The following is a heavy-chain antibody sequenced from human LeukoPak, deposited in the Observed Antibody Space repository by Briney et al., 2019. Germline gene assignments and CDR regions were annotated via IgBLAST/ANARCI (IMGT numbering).Heavy chain of an antibody. CDR1: GYSFTSYW. Sequence: PGESLKISCKGSGYSFTSYWIGWVRQMPGKGLEWMGIIYPGDSDTRYSPSFQGQVTISADKSISTAYLQWSSLKASDTAMYYCARQRGSSWSHSGYYYYMDVWGKGTTVTVSS. D-gene: IGHD6-13*01. V-gene: IGHV5-51*01. CDR2: IYPGDSDT. J-gene: IGHJ6*03. CDR3: ARQRGSSWSHSGYYYYMDV.